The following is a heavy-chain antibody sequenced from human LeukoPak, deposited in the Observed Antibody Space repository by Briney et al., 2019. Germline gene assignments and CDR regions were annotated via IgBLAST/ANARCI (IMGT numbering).Heavy chain of an antibody. CDR3: ARDQGDGGNSFDP. D-gene: IGHD4-23*01. J-gene: IGHJ5*02. CDR1: GYTFTNYY. Sequence: ASVKASCKASGYTFTNYYIHWVRQAPGQGLEWMGRINPNTGATKYAQKFQGRVSMIRDRSINTAFMDLSRLRYDDTAVYYCARDQGDGGNSFDPWGQGTLVTVSS. CDR2: INPNTGAT. V-gene: IGHV1-2*06.